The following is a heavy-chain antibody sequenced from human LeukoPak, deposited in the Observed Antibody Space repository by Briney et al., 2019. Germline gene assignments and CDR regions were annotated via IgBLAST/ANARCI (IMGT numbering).Heavy chain of an antibody. CDR2: IYYSGST. CDR3: ARLHSSGWYLDC. CDR1: GGSISSSTYY. Sequence: SETLSLTCTVSGGSISSSTYYWAWIRQSQGLEWIGSIYYSGSTYYNPSLKSRVEISVDTSKNQFSLNLNSVTAADTAVYCCARLHSSGWYLDCWGQGTLVIVSS. V-gene: IGHV4-39*01. J-gene: IGHJ4*02. D-gene: IGHD6-19*01.